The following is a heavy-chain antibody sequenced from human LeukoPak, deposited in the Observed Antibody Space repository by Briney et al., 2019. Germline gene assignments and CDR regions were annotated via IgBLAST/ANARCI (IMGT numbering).Heavy chain of an antibody. D-gene: IGHD6-6*01. CDR1: GDSISTYY. CDR2: IYYTGST. V-gene: IGHV4-59*01. CDR3: ARDSSSPPGGRLDP. Sequence: PSETLSLTCSFSGDSISTYYWNWIRQPPWKGLEWIGYIYYTGSTNYNPSLKSRVTISVDTSKNQFSLTLRSATAADTGVYYCARDSSSPPGGRLDPWGQGTLVTVSS. J-gene: IGHJ5*02.